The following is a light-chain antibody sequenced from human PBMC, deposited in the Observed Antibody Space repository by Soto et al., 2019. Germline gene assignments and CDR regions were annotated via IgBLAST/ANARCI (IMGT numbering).Light chain of an antibody. Sequence: EIVLTQSPGTLSLSPGESATLSCRASQSVDNNYVAWYQQKPGQAPTLLIHGASYRATGIPDRFTGSGSGTDFTLTINRLEPEDFAVFHCQQYGNSPFTFGQGTKLKI. J-gene: IGKJ2*01. CDR3: QQYGNSPFT. CDR1: QSVDNNY. V-gene: IGKV3-20*01. CDR2: GAS.